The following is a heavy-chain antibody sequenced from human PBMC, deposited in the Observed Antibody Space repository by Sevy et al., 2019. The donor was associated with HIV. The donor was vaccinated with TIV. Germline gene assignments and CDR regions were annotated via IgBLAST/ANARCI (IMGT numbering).Heavy chain of an antibody. J-gene: IGHJ6*02. CDR3: AKRGGQYDLGMDV. V-gene: IGHV3-48*03. D-gene: IGHD1-1*01. CDR1: GFIFSSFE. CDR2: ISTSGSNR. Sequence: GGSLRLSCAASGFIFSSFEMNWVRQAPGKGLEWVSSISTSGSNRYYADSVKGRVTISRDNAKKSLYLQMNSLRAEDTAIYFCAKRGGQYDLGMDVWGQGTMVTVSS.